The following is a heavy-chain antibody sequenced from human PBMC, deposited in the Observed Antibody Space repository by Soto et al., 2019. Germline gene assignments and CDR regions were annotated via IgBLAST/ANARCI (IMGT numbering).Heavy chain of an antibody. Sequence: PGGSLRLSCAASGFTFSSYGMHWVRQAPGKGLEWVAVISDDGSNKYYADSVKGRFTISRDNSKNTLYLQMNSLRAEDTAVNYCAKTVVITPSYDNYGMDVWGQGTTVTVSS. V-gene: IGHV3-30*18. CDR1: GFTFSSYG. CDR3: AKTVVITPSYDNYGMDV. CDR2: ISDDGSNK. J-gene: IGHJ6*02. D-gene: IGHD3-22*01.